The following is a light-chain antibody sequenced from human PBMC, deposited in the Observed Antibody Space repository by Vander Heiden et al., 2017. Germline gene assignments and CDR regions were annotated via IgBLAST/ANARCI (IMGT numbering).Light chain of an antibody. Sequence: EIVMTQSPAPLSVSPGARATLSCRASQSVSSNLAWYQQKPGQAPRLLIYGASTRATGIPARFSGSGFGTEFTLTISSRQSEDFAVYFCQQYNNWPPWTVGQGTKVEIK. J-gene: IGKJ1*01. CDR1: QSVSSN. CDR2: GAS. CDR3: QQYNNWPPWT. V-gene: IGKV3-15*01.